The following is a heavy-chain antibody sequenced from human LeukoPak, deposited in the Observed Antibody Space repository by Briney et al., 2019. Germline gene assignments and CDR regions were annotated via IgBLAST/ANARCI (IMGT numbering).Heavy chain of an antibody. Sequence: SETLSLTCTVSGGSISSYYWSWIRQPPGKGLEWIGSIYYSGSTYYNPSLKSRVTISVDTSKNQFSLKLSSVTAADTAVYYCARDFYYYGSGSYFDYWGQGTLVTVSS. J-gene: IGHJ4*02. CDR2: IYYSGST. V-gene: IGHV4-39*07. D-gene: IGHD3-10*01. CDR3: ARDFYYYGSGSYFDY. CDR1: GGSISSYY.